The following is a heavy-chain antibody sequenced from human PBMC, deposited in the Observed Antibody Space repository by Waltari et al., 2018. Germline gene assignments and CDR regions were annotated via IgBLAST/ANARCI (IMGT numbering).Heavy chain of an antibody. CDR2: IKSKTDGGTT. J-gene: IGHJ3*01. V-gene: IGHV3-15*01. Sequence: EVQLVESGGGLVKPGGSLRFSCAASGFTFSNAWMSWVRQAPGKGLEWVGRIKSKTDGGTTDYAAPVKGRFTISRDDSKNTLYLQMNSLKTEDTAVYYCTTDPDFGGSPHWGQGTMVTVSS. CDR3: TTDPDFGGSPH. D-gene: IGHD3-3*01. CDR1: GFTFSNAW.